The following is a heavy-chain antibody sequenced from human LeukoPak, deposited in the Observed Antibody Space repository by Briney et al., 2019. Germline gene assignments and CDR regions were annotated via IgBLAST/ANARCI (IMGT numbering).Heavy chain of an antibody. J-gene: IGHJ4*02. CDR3: ARASGNNYYDSSGCDY. D-gene: IGHD3-22*01. V-gene: IGHV1-18*01. CDR2: ISAYNGNT. CDR1: GYTFTSYG. Sequence: GASVKVSCKASGYTFTSYGISWVRQAPGQGLEWMGWISAYNGNTNYAQKLQGRVTTTTDTSTSTAYMELRSLRSDDTAVYYCARASGNNYYDSSGCDYWGQGTLVTVSS.